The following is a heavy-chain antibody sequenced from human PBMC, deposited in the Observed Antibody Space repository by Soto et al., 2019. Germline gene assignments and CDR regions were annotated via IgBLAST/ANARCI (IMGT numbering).Heavy chain of an antibody. CDR3: ATALGCRSTSCTLDY. D-gene: IGHD2-2*01. V-gene: IGHV1-69*01. J-gene: IGHJ4*02. Sequence: QAQLVQSGAEVKKPGSSVKVSCKASEGTFGSYAFSWVRQAPGQGLEWMGGIIPVSGAAHYAQKFQGRVTITADESTSTAYMELSSLSSQDTAVYYCATALGCRSTSCTLDYWGQGTRVIVSS. CDR2: IIPVSGAA. CDR1: EGTFGSYA.